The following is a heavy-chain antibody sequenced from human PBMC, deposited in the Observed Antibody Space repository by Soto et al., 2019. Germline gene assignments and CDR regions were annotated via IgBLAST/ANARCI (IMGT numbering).Heavy chain of an antibody. Sequence: SETLSLTCTVSGGSIAPYYWSWIRQPPGKGLEWIGYVYYGGSTDYNPSLKSRVTISVDMSKNQFSLKVNSVTTADTAVYYCARGGWQLDYWGQGTLVTVSS. CDR1: GGSIAPYY. J-gene: IGHJ4*02. D-gene: IGHD2-15*01. CDR2: VYYGGST. V-gene: IGHV4-59*01. CDR3: ARGGWQLDY.